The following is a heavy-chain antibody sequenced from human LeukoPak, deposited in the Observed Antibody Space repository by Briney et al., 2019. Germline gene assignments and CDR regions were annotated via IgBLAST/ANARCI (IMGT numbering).Heavy chain of an antibody. J-gene: IGHJ5*02. Sequence: PGGSLRLSCAASGFTFSSYWMNWVRQAPGKGLEWVASINQDGSEKYSVDSVKGRFTISRDNAKNSMYLRMNSLRAEDTAVYYCARDSDYYDSSGLAEYNWFDPWGQGTLVTVSS. CDR3: ARDSDYYDSSGLAEYNWFDP. D-gene: IGHD3-22*01. CDR1: GFTFSSYW. V-gene: IGHV3-7*01. CDR2: INQDGSEK.